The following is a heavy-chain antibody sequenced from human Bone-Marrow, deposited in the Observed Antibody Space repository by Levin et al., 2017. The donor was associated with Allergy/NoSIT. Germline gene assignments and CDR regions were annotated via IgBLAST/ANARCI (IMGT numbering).Heavy chain of an antibody. J-gene: IGHJ5*02. CDR3: ARVRDYFRWFDP. D-gene: IGHD3-10*02. V-gene: IGHV4-30-2*06. CDR1: GDSIATGGYS. CDR2: IYHTGTT. Sequence: SETLSLTCVVSGDSIATGGYSWSWVRQSPGKGLEWLGYIYHTGTTHYNPSLKTRVAMSVDRSKNQFTLQMTSVTAADSAMYYCARVRDYFRWFDPWGQGTLVTVSS.